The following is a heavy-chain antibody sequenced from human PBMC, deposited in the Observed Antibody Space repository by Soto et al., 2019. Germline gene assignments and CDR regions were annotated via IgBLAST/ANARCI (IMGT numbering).Heavy chain of an antibody. V-gene: IGHV1-18*04. CDR1: GYTFTIYG. J-gene: IGHJ4*02. D-gene: IGHD3-3*01. CDR2: ISAYNGNT. CDR3: ARDRASGYYGNFGY. Sequence: ASVKVSCKASGYTFTIYGISWVRQAPGQGLEWMGWISAYNGNTNYAQKLQGRVTMTTDTSTSTAYMELRSLRSDDTAVYYCARDRASGYYGNFGYWGQGTLVTVSS.